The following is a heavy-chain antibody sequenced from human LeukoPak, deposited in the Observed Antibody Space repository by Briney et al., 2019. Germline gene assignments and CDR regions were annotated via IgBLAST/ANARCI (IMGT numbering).Heavy chain of an antibody. D-gene: IGHD3-9*01. V-gene: IGHV3-48*03. J-gene: IGHJ4*02. CDR3: AKSAPGTGYD. CDR2: ISSSGSTI. Sequence: GGSLRLSCAASGFTFSSYEMNWVRQAPGKGLEWVSYISSSGSTIYYADSVKGRFTISRDNAKNSLYLQMNSLRAEDTALYYCAKSAPGTGYDWGQGTLVTVSS. CDR1: GFTFSSYE.